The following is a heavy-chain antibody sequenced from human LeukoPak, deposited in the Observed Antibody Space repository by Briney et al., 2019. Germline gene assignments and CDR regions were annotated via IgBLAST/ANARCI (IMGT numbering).Heavy chain of an antibody. CDR1: GGSISSSSYY. V-gene: IGHV4-39*07. J-gene: IGHJ4*02. CDR2: IYYSGST. D-gene: IGHD3-16*01. CDR3: ARVVLGHTLHFDY. Sequence: PSETLSLTCTVSGGSISSSSYYWGWIRQPPGKGLEWIGSIYYSGSTYYNPSLKSRVTISVDTSKNQFSLKLSSVTAADTAVYYCARVVLGHTLHFDYWGQGTLVTVSS.